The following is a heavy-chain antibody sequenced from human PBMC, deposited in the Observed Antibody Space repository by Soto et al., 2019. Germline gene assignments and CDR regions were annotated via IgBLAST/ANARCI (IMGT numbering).Heavy chain of an antibody. CDR1: GFTFSSYA. CDR3: AKGGRSSSGLDFDY. V-gene: IGHV3-23*01. CDR2: ISGSGGDT. Sequence: EVQLLESGGGLVQPGGSLRLSCAASGFTFSSYAMNCVRQAPGKGLEWVSTISGSGGDTYYADSVKGRFSISRDNSKYTLSLQMDSLRAEDTAGYYCAKGGRSSSGLDFDYWGQGTLVTVSS. J-gene: IGHJ4*02. D-gene: IGHD6-6*01.